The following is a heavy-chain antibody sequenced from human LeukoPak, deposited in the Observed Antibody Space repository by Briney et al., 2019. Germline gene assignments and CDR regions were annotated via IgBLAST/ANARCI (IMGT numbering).Heavy chain of an antibody. Sequence: QPGGSLRLSCAASGFTFSSYAMHWVRQAPGKGLEYVSAISGIGGSTYYANSVKGRFTISRDNSKNTLYLQVNSLRAEDTAVYYCANTRGYGYYFNYWGQGTLVTVSS. J-gene: IGHJ4*02. V-gene: IGHV3-64*01. CDR1: GFTFSSYA. CDR3: ANTRGYGYYFNY. CDR2: ISGIGGST. D-gene: IGHD2-15*01.